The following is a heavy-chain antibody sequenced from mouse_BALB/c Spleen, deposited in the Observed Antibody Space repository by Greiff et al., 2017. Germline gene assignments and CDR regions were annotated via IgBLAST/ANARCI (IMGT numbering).Heavy chain of an antibody. CDR1: GYSITSDYA. D-gene: IGHD2-4*01. Sequence: EVKLEESGPGLVKPSQSLSLTCTVTGYSITSDYAWNWIRQFPGNKLEWMGYISYSGSTSYNPSLKSRISITRDTSKNQFFLQLNSVTTEDTATYYCARVMITTGKVYAMDYWGQGTSVTVSS. V-gene: IGHV3-2*02. CDR3: ARVMITTGKVYAMDY. CDR2: ISYSGST. J-gene: IGHJ4*01.